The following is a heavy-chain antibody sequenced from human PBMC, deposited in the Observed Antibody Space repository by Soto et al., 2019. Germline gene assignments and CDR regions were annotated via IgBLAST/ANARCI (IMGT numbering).Heavy chain of an antibody. J-gene: IGHJ4*02. CDR1: GGSFSSYY. CDR3: AGKYGDYEGFGY. V-gene: IGHV4-59*01. CDR2: ISYRGSS. Sequence: QVQLQESGPGLVKPSETLSLTCTVSGGSFSSYYWSWIRQPPGKGLEWIGYISYRGSSSHNPSLKSRVSISVDTSKNQFSLKLSSVTAADTALYYCAGKYGDYEGFGYWGQGTLVTVSS. D-gene: IGHD4-17*01.